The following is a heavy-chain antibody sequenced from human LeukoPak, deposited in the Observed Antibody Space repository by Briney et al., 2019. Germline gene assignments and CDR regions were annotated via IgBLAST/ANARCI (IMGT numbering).Heavy chain of an antibody. CDR3: ARDLGCGGDCYSYFQH. CDR1: GYTFTSYG. CDR2: ISAYNGNT. J-gene: IGHJ1*01. V-gene: IGHV1-18*01. D-gene: IGHD2-21*02. Sequence: ASVKVSCKASGYTFTSYGISWVRQAPGQGLEWMGWISAYNGNTNYAQKLQSRVTMTTDTSTSTAYMELRSLRSDDTAVYYCARDLGCGGDCYSYFQHWGQGTLVTVSS.